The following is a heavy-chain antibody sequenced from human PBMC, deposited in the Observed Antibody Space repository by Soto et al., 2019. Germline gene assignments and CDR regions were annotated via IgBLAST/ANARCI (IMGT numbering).Heavy chain of an antibody. D-gene: IGHD6-6*01. CDR2: TYYRSKWYN. CDR1: GDSVSSNSAA. Sequence: SQTLSLTCAISGDSVSSNSAAWNWIRQSPSRGLEWLGRTYYRSKWYNDYAVSVKSRITINPDTSKNQFSLQLNSVTPEDTAVYYCARGWVPYSSSSQPYFDYWGQGTLVTVSS. V-gene: IGHV6-1*01. CDR3: ARGWVPYSSSSQPYFDY. J-gene: IGHJ4*02.